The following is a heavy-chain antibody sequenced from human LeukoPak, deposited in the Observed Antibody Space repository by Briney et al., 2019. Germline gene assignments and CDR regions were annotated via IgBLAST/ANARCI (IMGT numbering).Heavy chain of an antibody. CDR2: ISGSGGST. J-gene: IGHJ4*02. D-gene: IGHD3-22*01. CDR1: GFTFSSYA. V-gene: IGHV3-23*01. Sequence: GGSLRLSCAASGFTFSSYAMSWVRQASGKGLEWVSAISGSGGSTYYADSVKGRFTISRDNSKNTLYLQMNSLRAEDTAVYYCARRDYYDSSGYYPTFVYWGQGTLVTVSS. CDR3: ARRDYYDSSGYYPTFVY.